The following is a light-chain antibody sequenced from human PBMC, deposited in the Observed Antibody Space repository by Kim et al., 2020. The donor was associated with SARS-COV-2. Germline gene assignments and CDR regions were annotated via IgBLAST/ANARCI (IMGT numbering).Light chain of an antibody. CDR2: GAS. J-gene: IGKJ4*01. CDR3: QQRSSWPPA. CDR1: QSVSSY. V-gene: IGKV3-11*01. Sequence: EIVLTQSTATLSLSPGERATLSCRATQSVSSYLAWYQQKPGQAPRLLIHGASGRATDIPARFSGSGSGTDFTLTISSLEPEDFAVYYCQQRSSWPPAFGGGTKVDIK.